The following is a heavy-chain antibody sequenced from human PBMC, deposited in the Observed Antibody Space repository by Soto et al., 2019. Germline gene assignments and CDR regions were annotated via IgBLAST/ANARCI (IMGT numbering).Heavy chain of an antibody. V-gene: IGHV3-48*02. D-gene: IGHD3-3*01. CDR2: ISSSSSTI. CDR3: ARDRKGDYDFWSGYYYGMDV. J-gene: IGHJ6*02. CDR1: GLTFSSYS. Sequence: PGGSLRLSCAASGLTFSSYSMNWVRQAPGKGLEWVSYISSSSSTIYYADSVKGRFTISRDNAKNSLYLQMNSLRDEDTAVYYCARDRKGDYDFWSGYYYGMDVWGQGTTVTVSS.